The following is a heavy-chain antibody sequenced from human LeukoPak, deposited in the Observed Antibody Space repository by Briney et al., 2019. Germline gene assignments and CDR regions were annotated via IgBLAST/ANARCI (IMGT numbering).Heavy chain of an antibody. D-gene: IGHD2-2*01. CDR3: ARVVPAAIGGYYYYGMDV. CDR1: GFTFDDYG. V-gene: IGHV3-20*04. CDR2: INWNGGST. Sequence: PGGSLRLSCAASGFTFDDYGMRWVRQAPGKGLEWVSGINWNGGSTGYADSVKGRFTISRDNAKNSLYLQMNSLRAEDTALYYCARVVPAAIGGYYYYGMDVWGQGTTVTVSS. J-gene: IGHJ6*02.